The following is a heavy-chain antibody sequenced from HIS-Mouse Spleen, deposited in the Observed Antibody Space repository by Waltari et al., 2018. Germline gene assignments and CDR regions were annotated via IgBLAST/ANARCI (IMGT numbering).Heavy chain of an antibody. V-gene: IGHV3-33*06. Sequence: QVQLVESGGGVVQPARSLRLSCAASGFTFSSYGMHWVRQAPGKGLELVAVIWYDGSNKYYADYVKGRFTISRDNSKNTLYVQMNSLRAEDTAVYYCAKGGLMVYAIGDYWGQGTLVTVSS. CDR1: GFTFSSYG. J-gene: IGHJ4*02. CDR2: IWYDGSNK. D-gene: IGHD2-8*01. CDR3: AKGGLMVYAIGDY.